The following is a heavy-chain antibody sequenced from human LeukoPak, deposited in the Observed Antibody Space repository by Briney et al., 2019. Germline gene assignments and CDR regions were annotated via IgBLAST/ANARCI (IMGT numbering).Heavy chain of an antibody. J-gene: IGHJ4*02. D-gene: IGHD4-11*01. V-gene: IGHV3-15*01. CDR2: IKTKVHGGTT. CDR1: GFTFSDAW. CDR3: SGHMTTADF. Sequence: GGSLRLSCAASGFTFSDAWMSWVRQAPGKGLEWVARIKTKVHGGTTDYAAPGNGRFPISRYDSETKLFLQMNSLNAEDTGVYFCSGHMTTADFWGQGTLVTVSS.